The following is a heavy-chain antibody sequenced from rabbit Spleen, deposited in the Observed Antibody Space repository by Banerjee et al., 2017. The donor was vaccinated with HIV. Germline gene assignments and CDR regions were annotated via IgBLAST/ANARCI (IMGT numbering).Heavy chain of an antibody. Sequence: QSLVESGGGLVQPEGSLTLTCKASGVSFSGDSYMCWVRQAPGKGLEWIACIDAGSSDFTYFATWAKGRFTISKTSSTTVTLQMTSLTAADTATYFCARDTSSSFSSYGMDLWGQGTLVTVS. CDR1: GVSFSGDSY. J-gene: IGHJ6*01. CDR2: IDAGSSDFT. V-gene: IGHV1S40*01. CDR3: ARDTSSSFSSYGMDL. D-gene: IGHD1-1*01.